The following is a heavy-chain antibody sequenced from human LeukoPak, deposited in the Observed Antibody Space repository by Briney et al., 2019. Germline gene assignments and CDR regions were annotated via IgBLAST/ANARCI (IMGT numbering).Heavy chain of an antibody. CDR2: ISAYNGNT. V-gene: IGHV1-18*01. CDR1: GYTLTSYR. CDR3: ARVSSCYYGSGSYSPGDY. D-gene: IGHD3-10*01. J-gene: IGHJ4*02. Sequence: GASVKVSCKASGYTLTSYRISWVRQAPGQGLEWMGWISAYNGNTNYAQKRQGRVTMITDTSTSTAYMELRGLRSDDTAVYYCARVSSCYYGSGSYSPGDYWGQGTLVTVSS.